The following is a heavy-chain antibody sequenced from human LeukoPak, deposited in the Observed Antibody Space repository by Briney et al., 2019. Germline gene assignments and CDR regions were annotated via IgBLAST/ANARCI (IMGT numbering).Heavy chain of an antibody. D-gene: IGHD3-10*01. J-gene: IGHJ5*02. V-gene: IGHV4-4*02. CDR3: ARDFTPMVRGVRYRYNWFDP. CDR2: IYHSGST. CDR1: GGSISSSNW. Sequence: AETLSLTCAVSGGSISSSNWWSWVRQPPGKGLEWIGEIYHSGSTNYNPSLKSRVTISVDKSKNQFSLKLSSVTAADTAVYYCARDFTPMVRGVRYRYNWFDPWGLGTLVTVSS.